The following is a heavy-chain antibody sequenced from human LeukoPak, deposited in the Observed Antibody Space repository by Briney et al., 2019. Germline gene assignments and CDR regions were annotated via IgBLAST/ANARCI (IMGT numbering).Heavy chain of an antibody. D-gene: IGHD2-2*01. V-gene: IGHV3-21*01. Sequence: GGSLRLSCAASGFTFSSYSMNWVRQAPGKGLEWVSSISSSSYIYYADSVKGRFTISRDNAKNSLYLQMNSLRAEDTAVYYCARDARDVKGYCSSTSCPTYYGMDVWGQGTTVTVSS. CDR3: ARDARDVKGYCSSTSCPTYYGMDV. CDR1: GFTFSSYS. J-gene: IGHJ6*02. CDR2: ISSSSYI.